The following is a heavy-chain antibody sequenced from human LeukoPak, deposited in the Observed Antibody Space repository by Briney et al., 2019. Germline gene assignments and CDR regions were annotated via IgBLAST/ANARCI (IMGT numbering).Heavy chain of an antibody. CDR2: IYYSGST. CDR1: GGSISSYY. D-gene: IGHD3-22*01. V-gene: IGHV4-59*01. Sequence: SETLSLTCTVSGGSISSYYWSWIRQPPGKGLEWIGYIYYSGSTNYNPSLKSRVTISVDTSKNQFSLKLSSVTAADTAVYYCARDTGYYYDSSGFGYWGQGTLVTVSS. CDR3: ARDTGYYYDSSGFGY. J-gene: IGHJ4*02.